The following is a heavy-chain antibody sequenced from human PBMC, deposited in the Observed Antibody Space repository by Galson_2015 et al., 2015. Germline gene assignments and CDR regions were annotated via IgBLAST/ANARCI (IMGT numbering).Heavy chain of an antibody. D-gene: IGHD3-10*01. J-gene: IGHJ2*01. V-gene: IGHV4-59*01. CDR1: GGSMSGSY. CDR2: IYYSGST. CDR3: ARDSRGGSPGGFFDL. Sequence: SETLSLTCTVSGGSMSGSYWTWIRQPPEKGLEWIASIYYSGSTYYNPSLMSRVTISVDTSKNQFSLKTSSVTAADTAVYYCARDSRGGSPGGFFDLWGRGTLVTVSS.